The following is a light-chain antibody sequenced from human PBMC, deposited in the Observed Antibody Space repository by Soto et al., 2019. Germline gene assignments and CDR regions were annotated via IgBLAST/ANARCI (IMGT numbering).Light chain of an antibody. CDR1: SSDVWSYNL. V-gene: IGLV2-23*02. CDR2: EVS. Sequence: QSALTRPASVSGSPGQSITISCTGTSSDVWSYNLVSWYQQHPGKAPKLMIYEVSKRPSGVSNRFSGSKSGNTASLTISGLQAEDEADYYCCSYAGSSTYVFGTGTKLTVL. CDR3: CSYAGSSTYV. J-gene: IGLJ1*01.